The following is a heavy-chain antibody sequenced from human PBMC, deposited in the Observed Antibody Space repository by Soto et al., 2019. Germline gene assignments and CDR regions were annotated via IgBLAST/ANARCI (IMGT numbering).Heavy chain of an antibody. CDR3: ASSSGWYYFDY. J-gene: IGHJ4*02. Sequence: QVQLQESGPGLVKPSETLSLTCTVSGGSISSYYWSWIRQPPGKGLEWIASVYYSGSNNYNPSLKSRVTISMGTSKNQFSLKMSSVTAADTAVYYCASSSGWYYFDYWGQGTLVIVSS. CDR2: VYYSGSN. D-gene: IGHD6-19*01. CDR1: GGSISSYY. V-gene: IGHV4-59*01.